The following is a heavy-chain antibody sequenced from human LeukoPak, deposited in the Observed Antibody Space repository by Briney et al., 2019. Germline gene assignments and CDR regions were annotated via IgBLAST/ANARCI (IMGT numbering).Heavy chain of an antibody. Sequence: SEKVSFTGAVYAVTCNGFYWGWMGPPPGKGWEWISEINHSGATKYNPSLKSRVTISVDTSKNQFSLKLSSVTAADTAVYYCARHVRYYYGSGSGYDYWGQGTLVTVSS. J-gene: IGHJ4*02. CDR3: ARHVRYYYGSGSGYDY. V-gene: IGHV4-34*01. CDR1: AVTCNGFY. CDR2: INHSGAT. D-gene: IGHD3-10*01.